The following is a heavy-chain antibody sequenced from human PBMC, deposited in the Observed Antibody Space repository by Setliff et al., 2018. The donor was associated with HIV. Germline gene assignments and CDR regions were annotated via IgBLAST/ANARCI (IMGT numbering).Heavy chain of an antibody. D-gene: IGHD6-13*01. J-gene: IGHJ4*02. CDR3: AKNLYRSGWSPLDY. CDR2: INAAGGNT. V-gene: IGHV3-74*01. CDR1: GFPFSISP. Sequence: LRLSCAVSGFPFSISPMNWVRLPPGKGPVWLSRINAAGGNTNYVDSVKGRFTISRDNAGSTVYLQMNSLRAEDTAVYYCAKNLYRSGWSPLDYWGQGTLVTVSS.